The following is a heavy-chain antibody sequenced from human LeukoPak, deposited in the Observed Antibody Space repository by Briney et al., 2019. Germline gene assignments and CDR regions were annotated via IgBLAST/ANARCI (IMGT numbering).Heavy chain of an antibody. J-gene: IGHJ4*02. CDR3: AKVFGDFWSGYYTGWYFDY. CDR1: GFTFSSYA. Sequence: GGSLRLSCAASGFTFSSYAMSGVREAPGKGVEGVSAFSGSCCSTYYADSVKGRFTITRDNSKNTLYLKMNSLSAADTAVYYCAKVFGDFWSGYYTGWYFDYWGQGTLVTVSS. CDR2: FSGSCCST. D-gene: IGHD3-3*01. V-gene: IGHV3-23*01.